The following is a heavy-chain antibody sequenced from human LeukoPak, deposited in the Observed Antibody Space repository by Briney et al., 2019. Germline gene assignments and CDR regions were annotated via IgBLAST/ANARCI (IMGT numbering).Heavy chain of an antibody. V-gene: IGHV1-69*13. CDR2: IIPIFGTA. CDR3: ATLAPDSSGWYGY. D-gene: IGHD6-19*01. J-gene: IGHJ4*02. Sequence: SVKVSCKASGGTFSSYATSWVRQAPGQGLEWMGGIIPIFGTANYAQKFQGRVTITADESTSTAYMELSSLRSEDTAVYYCATLAPDSSGWYGYWGQGTLVTVSS. CDR1: GGTFSSYA.